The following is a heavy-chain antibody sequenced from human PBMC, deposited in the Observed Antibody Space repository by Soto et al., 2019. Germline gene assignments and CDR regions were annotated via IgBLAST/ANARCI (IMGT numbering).Heavy chain of an antibody. CDR2: IYHSGST. CDR3: ARGTGGYQGLDY. V-gene: IGHV4-30-2*01. J-gene: IGHJ4*02. D-gene: IGHD3-16*02. CDR1: GGSISSGGYS. Sequence: QLQLQESGPGLVKPSQTLSLTCAVSGGSISSGGYSWSWIRQPPGKGLEWTGYIYHSGSTYYNPSLKSRVTISVDRSKNQFSLKLSSVTAADTAEYYCARGTGGYQGLDYWGQGTLVTVSS.